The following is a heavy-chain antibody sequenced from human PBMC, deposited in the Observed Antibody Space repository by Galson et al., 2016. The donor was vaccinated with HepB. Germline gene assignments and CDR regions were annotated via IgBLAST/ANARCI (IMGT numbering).Heavy chain of an antibody. D-gene: IGHD6-13*01. CDR1: GFTFLSFS. J-gene: IGHJ4*02. CDR2: ISTYNGAT. CDR3: ARKAAIGHDY. Sequence: SVKVSCKASGFTFLSFSIDWVRQAPGQGLEWMGRISTYNGATSYAQKFQGRVSMTTDTSTATAYMEIRSLTSDDTAIYFCARKAAIGHDYWGQGTQVTVSS. V-gene: IGHV1-18*01.